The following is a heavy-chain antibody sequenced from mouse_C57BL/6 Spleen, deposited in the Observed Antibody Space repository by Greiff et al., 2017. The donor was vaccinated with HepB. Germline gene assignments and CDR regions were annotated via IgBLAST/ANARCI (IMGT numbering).Heavy chain of an antibody. CDR1: GYAFTNYL. Sequence: VQLQQSGAELVRPGTSVKVSCKASGYAFTNYLIEWVKQRPGQGLEWIGVINPGSGGTNYNEKFKGKATLTADKSSSTAYMQLSSLTSEDSAVYFCAREGTGGFDYWGQGTTRTVSS. J-gene: IGHJ2*01. V-gene: IGHV1-54*01. CDR2: INPGSGGT. D-gene: IGHD3-3*01. CDR3: AREGTGGFDY.